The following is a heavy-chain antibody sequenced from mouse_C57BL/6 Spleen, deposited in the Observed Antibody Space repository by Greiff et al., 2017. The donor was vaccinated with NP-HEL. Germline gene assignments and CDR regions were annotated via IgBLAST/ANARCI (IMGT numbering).Heavy chain of an antibody. CDR1: GFTFSSYG. J-gene: IGHJ2*01. CDR2: ISSGGSYT. D-gene: IGHD1-1*01. CDR3: ARQAVTTDYFDY. V-gene: IGHV5-6*01. Sequence: EVQLVESGGDLVKPGGSLKLSCAASGFTFSSYGMSWVRQTPDKRLEWVATISSGGSYTYYPDSVKGRFTISRDNAKNTLYLQMSSLKSEDTAMYYCARQAVTTDYFDYWGQGTTLTVSS.